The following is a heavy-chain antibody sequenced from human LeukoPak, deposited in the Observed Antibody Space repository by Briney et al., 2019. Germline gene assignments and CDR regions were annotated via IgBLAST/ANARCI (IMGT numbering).Heavy chain of an antibody. Sequence: SVKVSCKASGGTFSSYAISWVRQAPGQGLEWMGGIIPIFGTANYAQKFQGRVTITADESTSTAYMELSSLRSEDTAVYYCDAYYDSSGYYYPSNYWGQGILVTVSS. V-gene: IGHV1-69*01. CDR1: GGTFSSYA. CDR2: IIPIFGTA. CDR3: DAYYDSSGYYYPSNY. J-gene: IGHJ4*02. D-gene: IGHD3-22*01.